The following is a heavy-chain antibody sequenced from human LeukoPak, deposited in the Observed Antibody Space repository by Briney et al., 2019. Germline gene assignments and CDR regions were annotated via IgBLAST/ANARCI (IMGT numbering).Heavy chain of an antibody. D-gene: IGHD7-27*01. V-gene: IGHV1-2*02. Sequence: ASVRVSCKASGYTFTAYYIHWVRQAPGQGLEWMGWISPNSGGTDYAQKFQGRVTMTRDTSISTTYVELSSLTSDDTAVYYCAIQPWGSGNNWYFDLWGRGTLVTVSS. CDR1: GYTFTAYY. CDR2: ISPNSGGT. CDR3: AIQPWGSGNNWYFDL. J-gene: IGHJ2*01.